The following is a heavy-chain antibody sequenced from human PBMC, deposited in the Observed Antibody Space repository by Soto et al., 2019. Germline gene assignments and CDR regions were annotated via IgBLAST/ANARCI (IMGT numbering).Heavy chain of an antibody. CDR3: ARQGNYDILTGYQYYFDY. J-gene: IGHJ4*02. V-gene: IGHV4-59*08. D-gene: IGHD3-9*01. CDR2: IYHSGST. CDR1: GGSISSYY. Sequence: SETLSLTCTVSGGSISSYYWSWIRQPPGKGLEWIGYIYHSGSTYYNPSLKSRVTISVDRSKNQFSLKLSSVTAADTAVYYCARQGNYDILTGYQYYFDYWGQGTLVTVSS.